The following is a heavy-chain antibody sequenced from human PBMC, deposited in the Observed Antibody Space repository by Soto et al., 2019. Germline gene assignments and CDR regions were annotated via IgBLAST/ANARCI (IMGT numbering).Heavy chain of an antibody. CDR2: IWYDGSNK. CDR1: GFTFSSYG. Sequence: GGSLRLSCAASGFTFSSYGMHWVRQAPGKGLEWVAVIWYDGSNKYYADSVKGRFTISRDNSKNTLYLQMNSLRAEDTAVYYCARDDAARRITMVRGLTKSYYYGMDVWGQGTTVTVSS. CDR3: ARDDAARRITMVRGLTKSYYYGMDV. J-gene: IGHJ6*02. V-gene: IGHV3-33*01. D-gene: IGHD3-10*01.